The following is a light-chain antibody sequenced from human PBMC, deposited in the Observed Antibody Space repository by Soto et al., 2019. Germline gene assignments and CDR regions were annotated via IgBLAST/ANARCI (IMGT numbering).Light chain of an antibody. V-gene: IGKV1-39*01. CDR3: QQRYSTPLT. CDR2: AAS. Sequence: DIQMTQAPSSLSASVVDRVTITCRASQSISSYLNWYQQKPGKAPKLLIYAASSLQSGVPSRFSGSGSGTDVTLTISSLQPEDCATYYCQQRYSTPLTVGGGNKVDIK. CDR1: QSISSY. J-gene: IGKJ4*01.